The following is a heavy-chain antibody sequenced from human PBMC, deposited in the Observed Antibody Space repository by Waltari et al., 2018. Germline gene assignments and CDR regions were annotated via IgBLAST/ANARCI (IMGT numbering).Heavy chain of an antibody. V-gene: IGHV3-74*01. D-gene: IGHD4-4*01. CDR2: MDNDGRTA. CDR3: ARDLLTPSVSYFGMDL. J-gene: IGHJ6*02. Sequence: EVQVVESGGGLVQPGGSLRLSCEASGFTSSSYWMHWVRQAPGKGLVWVSRMDNDGRTAKYADSVRGRFTVSRDNARNTLYLQMNSLRAEDTAVYYCARDLLTPSVSYFGMDLWGQGTTVTVSS. CDR1: GFTSSSYW.